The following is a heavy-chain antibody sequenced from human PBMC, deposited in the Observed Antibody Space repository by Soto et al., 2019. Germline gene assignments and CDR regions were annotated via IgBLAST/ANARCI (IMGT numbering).Heavy chain of an antibody. Sequence: QITLNESGPTVVRPTETLTLTCRFSGFSLTTSGVGVGWIRQSPGKAPEWLALIYWDDDKRYSASLKSRLTITKDTYKNQVVLTVSDLDPTDTATYYCAHRVLRTVFGLATTTAIYFDFWGQGTPVAVSS. CDR1: GFSLTTSGVG. D-gene: IGHD3-3*01. CDR2: IYWDDDK. CDR3: AHRVLRTVFGLATTTAIYFDF. J-gene: IGHJ4*02. V-gene: IGHV2-5*02.